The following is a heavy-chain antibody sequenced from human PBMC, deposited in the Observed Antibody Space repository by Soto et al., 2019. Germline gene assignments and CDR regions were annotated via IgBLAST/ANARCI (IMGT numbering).Heavy chain of an antibody. CDR1: GGSISSGGYY. V-gene: IGHV4-31*03. D-gene: IGHD3-10*01. CDR3: ARGQAVDTMVRGIWFDP. CDR2: IYYSGST. J-gene: IGHJ5*02. Sequence: SETLSLTCTVSGGSISSGGYYWSWIRQHPGKGLEWIGYIYYSGSTYYNPSLKSRVTISVDTSKNQFSLKLSSVTAADTAVYYCARGQAVDTMVRGIWFDPWGQGTLVTVSS.